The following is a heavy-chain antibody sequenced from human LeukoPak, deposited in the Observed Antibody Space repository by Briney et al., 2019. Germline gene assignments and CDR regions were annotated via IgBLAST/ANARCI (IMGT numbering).Heavy chain of an antibody. CDR1: GFTFSSYA. CDR3: ARAYNWNLDY. J-gene: IGHJ4*02. V-gene: IGHV3-23*01. CDR2: ISGSGGST. D-gene: IGHD1-20*01. Sequence: GGSLRLSCAASGFTFSSYAMSWVRQAPGKGLEWVSGISGSGGSTYNADSVKGRFTISRDNSKNTLYLQMNSLRAEGTAVYTCARAYNWNLDYWGQGTLVTVSS.